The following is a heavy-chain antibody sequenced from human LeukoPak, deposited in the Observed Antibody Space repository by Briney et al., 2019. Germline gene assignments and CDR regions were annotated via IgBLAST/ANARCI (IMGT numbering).Heavy chain of an antibody. J-gene: IGHJ5*02. V-gene: IGHV4-61*02. Sequence: SETLSLTCTVSGGSISSGSYYWSWIRQPAGKGLEWIGRIYTSGSTNYNPSLKSRVTISVDTSKNQFSLKLSSVSAADTAVYYCARQGGEDYGGNSGLNWFDPWGQGTLVTVSS. CDR1: GGSISSGSYY. CDR2: IYTSGST. D-gene: IGHD4-23*01. CDR3: ARQGGEDYGGNSGLNWFDP.